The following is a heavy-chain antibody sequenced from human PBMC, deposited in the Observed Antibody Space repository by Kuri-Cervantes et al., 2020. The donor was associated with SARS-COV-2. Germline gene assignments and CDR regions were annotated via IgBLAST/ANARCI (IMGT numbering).Heavy chain of an antibody. CDR3: AKVANWGDRDAFDI. V-gene: IGHV4-59*01. D-gene: IGHD7-27*01. Sequence: GSLRLSCSVSGGSISRDYWSWIRQPPGKGLEWIAFIYYSGNTNYNPSLKSRVTVSVDTSNNQFSLRLNSVTAADTAVYYCAKVANWGDRDAFDIWGQGTTVTVSS. CDR2: IYYSGNT. CDR1: GGSISRDY. J-gene: IGHJ3*02.